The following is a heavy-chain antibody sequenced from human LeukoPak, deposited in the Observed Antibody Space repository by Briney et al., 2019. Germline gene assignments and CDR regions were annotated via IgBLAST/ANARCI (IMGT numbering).Heavy chain of an antibody. J-gene: IGHJ4*02. CDR2: IYHSVST. CDR1: GYSINRGYY. V-gene: IGHV4-38-2*02. CDR3: ARHGYYYDSSGDLDY. Sequence: SETLSLTCTVSGYSINRGYYWGWIRQPPGMGLEWIGSIYHSVSTYYNPSLKTRVTISVDTSKNQFSLKLSSVTAADTAVYYCARHGYYYDSSGDLDYWGQGTLVTVSS. D-gene: IGHD3-22*01.